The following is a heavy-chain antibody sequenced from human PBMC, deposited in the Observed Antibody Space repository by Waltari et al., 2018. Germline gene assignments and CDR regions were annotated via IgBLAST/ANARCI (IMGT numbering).Heavy chain of an antibody. CDR3: VRHVSGYTRATFDV. D-gene: IGHD5-12*01. CDR2: INSNGGT. J-gene: IGHJ6*02. CDR1: GFTVTTNY. V-gene: IGHV3-66*04. Sequence: EVRLVESGGGLVQPGRSLRTSCAASGFTVTTNYMSWGRQAPGKGRGCVSLINSNGGTYYADSVKDRFTISRDNSKKTQGRQMTSLRADDTAVYYCVRHVSGYTRATFDVWGQGTTVTVSS.